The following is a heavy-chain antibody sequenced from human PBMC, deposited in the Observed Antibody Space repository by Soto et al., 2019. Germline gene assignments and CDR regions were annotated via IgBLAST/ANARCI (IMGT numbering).Heavy chain of an antibody. CDR1: GESINSGGYY. V-gene: IGHV4-31*03. Sequence: QVQLQESGPGLVKPSQTLSLTCSVSGESINSGGYYWSWIRHHPGKGLEWIGYIYDSESAYYNPSLNSRVTISMDTSKNHFAMRLSSVTAADTAVYYCVRASSSSSAADYWGQGTQVTVSS. CDR2: IYDSESA. J-gene: IGHJ4*02. CDR3: VRASSSSSAADY. D-gene: IGHD6-6*01.